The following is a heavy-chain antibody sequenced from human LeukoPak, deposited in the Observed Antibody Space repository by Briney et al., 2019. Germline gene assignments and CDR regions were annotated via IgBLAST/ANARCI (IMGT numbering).Heavy chain of an antibody. V-gene: IGHV1-46*01. CDR2: INPSGGST. CDR3: ARVAFGVDP. Sequence: ASVKVSCKASGGTFSSYAISWVRQAPGQGLEWMGIINPSGGSTSYAQKFQGRVTMTRDTSTSTVYMELSSLGSEDTGVYYCARVAFGVDPWGQGTLVTVSS. J-gene: IGHJ5*02. D-gene: IGHD3-16*01. CDR1: GGTFSSYA.